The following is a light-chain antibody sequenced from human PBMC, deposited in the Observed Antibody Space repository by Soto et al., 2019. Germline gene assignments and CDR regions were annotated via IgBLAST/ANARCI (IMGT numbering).Light chain of an antibody. J-gene: IGKJ2*01. CDR1: QSISSD. V-gene: IGKV3-15*01. Sequence: EIMMTQSPDTPSVSPGERATVSCRASQSISSDFACFQLKPGQAPRLLIYGASTRAPDVPDRFSGSGSGTEFTLTISSLQSEDFAVYYCQQYNNRPYTFGQGTKLEIK. CDR3: QQYNNRPYT. CDR2: GAS.